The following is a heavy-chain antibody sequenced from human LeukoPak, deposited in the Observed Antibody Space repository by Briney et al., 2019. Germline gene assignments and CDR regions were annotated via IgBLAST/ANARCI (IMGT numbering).Heavy chain of an antibody. CDR3: AKAGEAVAGIPFDY. Sequence: GGSLRLSCAASGFTVSSNYMSWVRQAPGKGLEWVSAISGSGGSTYYADSVKGRFTISRDNSKNTLYLQMNSLRAEDTAVYYCAKAGEAVAGIPFDYWGQGTLVTVSS. D-gene: IGHD6-19*01. CDR2: ISGSGGST. V-gene: IGHV3-23*01. J-gene: IGHJ4*02. CDR1: GFTVSSNY.